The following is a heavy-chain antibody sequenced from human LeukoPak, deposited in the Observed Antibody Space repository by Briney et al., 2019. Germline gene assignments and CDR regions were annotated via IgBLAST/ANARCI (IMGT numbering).Heavy chain of an antibody. Sequence: PGGSLRLSCAASGFTVSSNYMSWVRQAPGKGLEWVSVIYSGGSTYYADSVKGRFTISRDNSKNTLYLQMNSLRAEDTAVYYCARDRSSSWYHWFDPWGQGTLVTVSP. CDR2: IYSGGST. V-gene: IGHV3-66*02. J-gene: IGHJ5*02. CDR1: GFTVSSNY. CDR3: ARDRSSSWYHWFDP. D-gene: IGHD6-13*01.